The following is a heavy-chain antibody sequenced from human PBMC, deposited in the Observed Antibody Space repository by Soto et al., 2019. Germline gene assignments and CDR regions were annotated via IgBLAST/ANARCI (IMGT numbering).Heavy chain of an antibody. D-gene: IGHD4-4*01. CDR2: INAGNGST. J-gene: IGHJ1*01. CDR3: ARDLGRDSNQH. Sequence: ASVKVSCKASGYTFTSYAMHWVRQAPGQRLEWMGWINAGNGSTSYADSVKGRFTISRDNSKSTVYLQMNSLRAEDTAVYYCARDLGRDSNQHWGQGTPVTVSS. V-gene: IGHV1-3*01. CDR1: GYTFTSYA.